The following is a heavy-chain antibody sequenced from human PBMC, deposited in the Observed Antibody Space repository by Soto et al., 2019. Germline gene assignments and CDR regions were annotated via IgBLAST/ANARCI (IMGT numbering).Heavy chain of an antibody. J-gene: IGHJ3*02. Sequence: SETLSLTCTVSGGSISSGDYYWSWIRQPPGKGLEWIGYIYYSGSTYYNPSLKSRVTISVDTSKNQFSLKLSSVTAADTAVYYCARGGIVVVTAIPSDAFDIWGQGTMVTVSS. CDR3: ARGGIVVVTAIPSDAFDI. D-gene: IGHD2-21*02. V-gene: IGHV4-30-4*01. CDR2: IYYSGST. CDR1: GGSISSGDYY.